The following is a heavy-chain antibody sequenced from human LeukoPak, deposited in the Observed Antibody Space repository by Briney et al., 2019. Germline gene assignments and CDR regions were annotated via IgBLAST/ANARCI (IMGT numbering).Heavy chain of an antibody. D-gene: IGHD6-19*01. J-gene: IGHJ4*02. CDR1: GYTFTSYG. V-gene: IGHV1-18*01. CDR2: ISAYNGNT. CDR3: ARDLGYSSGWPFDY. Sequence: ASVKVSCKASGYTFTSYGISLLRQAPGQGLEWMGSISAYNGNTNYAQKLQGRVTMTTDTSTSTAYMELRSLRSDDTAVYYCARDLGYSSGWPFDYWGQGTLVTVSS.